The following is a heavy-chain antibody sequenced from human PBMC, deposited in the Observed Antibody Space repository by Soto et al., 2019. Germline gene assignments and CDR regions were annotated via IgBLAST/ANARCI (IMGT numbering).Heavy chain of an antibody. D-gene: IGHD6-19*01. J-gene: IGHJ5*02. CDR3: ARTRAVWFDP. CDR2: IYYSGST. CDR1: GGSISSSSYY. Sequence: SETLSLTCTVSGGSISSSSYYWGWFRQPPGKGLEWIGSIYYSGSTYYNPSLKSRVTISVDTSKNQFSLKLSSVTAADTAVYYCARTRAVWFDPWGQGTLVTVS. V-gene: IGHV4-39*01.